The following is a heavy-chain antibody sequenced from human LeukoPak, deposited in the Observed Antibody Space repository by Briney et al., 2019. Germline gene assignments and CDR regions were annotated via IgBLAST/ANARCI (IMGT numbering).Heavy chain of an antibody. CDR2: ISSSGSTI. Sequence: PGGSLRLSSAASGFTFSDYYMSWIRQAPGKGLEWVSYISSSGSTIYYADSVKGRFTISRDNAKNSLYLQMNSLRAEDTAVYYCAGYSSGWFGAFDIWGQGTMVTVSS. D-gene: IGHD6-19*01. J-gene: IGHJ3*02. V-gene: IGHV3-11*04. CDR1: GFTFSDYY. CDR3: AGYSSGWFGAFDI.